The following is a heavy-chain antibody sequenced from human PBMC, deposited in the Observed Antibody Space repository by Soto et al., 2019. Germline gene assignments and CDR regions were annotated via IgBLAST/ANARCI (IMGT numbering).Heavy chain of an antibody. J-gene: IGHJ4*02. CDR2: IYYSGST. Sequence: KSSETLSLTCTVSGGSISSGDYYWSWIRQPPGKGLEWIGYIYYSGSTYYNPSLKSRVTISVDTSKNQFSLKLSSVTAADTAVYYCARDSSGYWSFDYWGQGTLVTVSS. D-gene: IGHD3-22*01. V-gene: IGHV4-30-4*01. CDR1: GGSISSGDYY. CDR3: ARDSSGYWSFDY.